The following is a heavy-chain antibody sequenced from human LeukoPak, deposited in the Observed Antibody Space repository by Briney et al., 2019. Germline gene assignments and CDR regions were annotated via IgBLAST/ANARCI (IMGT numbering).Heavy chain of an antibody. CDR1: GYIFSSYD. CDR3: ARGALGFDY. J-gene: IGHJ4*02. CDR2: IGTAGDT. Sequence: TGGSLRLSCEASGYIFSSYDIQWVRQATGKGLGWVSSIGTAGDTYYAGSVKGRFTLSRENAKKSSYLQMNNLGPGDTAVYYCARGALGFDYWGQGALVTVSS. V-gene: IGHV3-13*04.